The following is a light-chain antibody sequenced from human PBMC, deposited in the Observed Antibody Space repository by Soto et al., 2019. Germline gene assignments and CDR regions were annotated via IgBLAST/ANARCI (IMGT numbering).Light chain of an antibody. V-gene: IGLV2-14*01. CDR2: EVS. CDR3: SSYTSDSTLV. Sequence: QSVLTQPASVSGSPGQSIAISCTGTSTDVGGYNYVSWYQQHPGKAPKLMIYEVSNRPSGVSNRFSGAKSGNTASPTISGLQAEDEADYYCSSYTSDSTLVFGGGTK. CDR1: STDVGGYNY. J-gene: IGLJ3*02.